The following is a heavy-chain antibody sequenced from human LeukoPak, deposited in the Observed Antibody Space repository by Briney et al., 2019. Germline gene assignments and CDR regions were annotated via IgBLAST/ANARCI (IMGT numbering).Heavy chain of an antibody. CDR1: GYTFTSYG. CDR2: ISAYNGNT. CDR3: ARGQIVGATQGNFDY. Sequence: ASVKVSCKASGYTFTSYGISWVRQAPGQGLEWMGWISAYNGNTNYAQKLQGRVTMTTDTSTSTAYMELRSLRSDDTAVYYCARGQIVGATQGNFDYSGQGTLVTVSS. J-gene: IGHJ4*02. D-gene: IGHD1-26*01. V-gene: IGHV1-18*01.